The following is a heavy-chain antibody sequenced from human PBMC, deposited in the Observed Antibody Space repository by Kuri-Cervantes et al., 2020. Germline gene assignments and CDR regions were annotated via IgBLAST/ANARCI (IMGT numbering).Heavy chain of an antibody. J-gene: IGHJ4*02. CDR3: ARDLGLDYYGSGSLIDY. CDR1: GFTFSSYA. V-gene: IGHV3-30-3*01. Sequence: SLKISCAASGFTFSSYAMHWVRQAPGKGLEWVAVISYDGSNKYYADSVKGRFTISRDNSKNTLYLHMNSLRAEDTAVYYCARDLGLDYYGSGSLIDYWGQGTLVTVLL. CDR2: ISYDGSNK. D-gene: IGHD3-10*01.